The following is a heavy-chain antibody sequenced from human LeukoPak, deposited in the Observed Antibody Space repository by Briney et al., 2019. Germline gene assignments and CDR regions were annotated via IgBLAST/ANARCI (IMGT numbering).Heavy chain of an antibody. CDR3: AKDEGLTLASS. J-gene: IGHJ5*02. Sequence: PGGSLRLSCAASGFTFSSYTVNWVRQAPGTGLEWVSAISGSGVSTYYADSVKGRFTISRDNSKNTLYLQMNSLRAEDTAVYYCAKDEGLTLASSWGRGTLVTVSS. CDR1: GFTFSSYT. CDR2: ISGSGVST. D-gene: IGHD1-20*01. V-gene: IGHV3-23*01.